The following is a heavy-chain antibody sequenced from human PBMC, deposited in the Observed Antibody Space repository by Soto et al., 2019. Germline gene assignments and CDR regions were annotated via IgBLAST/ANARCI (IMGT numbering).Heavy chain of an antibody. CDR2: INPNSGGT. CDR1: GYTFTGYY. CDR3: ARGVPNDDGDMSPYYGMDV. D-gene: IGHD4-17*01. V-gene: IGHV1-2*02. Sequence: ASVKVSCKASGYTFTGYYMHWVRQAPGQGLEWMGWINPNSGGTNYAQKFQGRVTMTRDTSISTAYMELSRLRSDDTAVYYCARGVPNDDGDMSPYYGMDVWGQGTTVTVSS. J-gene: IGHJ6*02.